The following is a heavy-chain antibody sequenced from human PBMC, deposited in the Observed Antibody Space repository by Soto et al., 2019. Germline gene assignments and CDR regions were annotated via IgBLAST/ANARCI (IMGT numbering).Heavy chain of an antibody. D-gene: IGHD3-3*01. J-gene: IGHJ5*02. CDR2: INAGNGNT. V-gene: IGHV1-3*01. CDR3: ARDQVLRFLEWPGGFDP. CDR1: GYTFTSYA. Sequence: GASVKVSCKASGYTFTSYAMHWVRQAPGQRLEWMGWINAGNGNTKYSQKFQGRVTITRDTSASTAYMEPSSLRSEDTAVYYCARDQVLRFLEWPGGFDPWGQGTLVTVSS.